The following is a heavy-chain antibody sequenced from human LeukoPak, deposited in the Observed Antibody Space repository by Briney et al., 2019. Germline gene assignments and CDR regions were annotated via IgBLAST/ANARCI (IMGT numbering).Heavy chain of an antibody. J-gene: IGHJ4*02. CDR1: GASISGSGYY. V-gene: IGHV4-39*01. D-gene: IGHD6-19*01. CDR3: VKSGGYGLIDY. CDR2: IYYTGST. Sequence: SETLSLTCAVSGASISGSGYYLGWLRQPQGKGLEWIGNIYYTGSTYYNASRQSRVTISIDMTKNQFSLRLSSVTAADTAMYYCVKSGGYGLIDYWGQGTLVTVSS.